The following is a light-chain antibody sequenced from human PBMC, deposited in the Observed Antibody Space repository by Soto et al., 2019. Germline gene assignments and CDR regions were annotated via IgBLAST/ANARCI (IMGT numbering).Light chain of an antibody. V-gene: IGKV1-5*01. Sequence: DIQMTQSPSTLSASVGDRVTITCRASQSIRNWLAWYQQKPGMAPKLLIFDASSLEIGVPSRFSGSGSETEFSLTISSLQPDDFATYYCQQYHSDSPWTFGQGTKVEIK. J-gene: IGKJ1*01. CDR2: DAS. CDR3: QQYHSDSPWT. CDR1: QSIRNW.